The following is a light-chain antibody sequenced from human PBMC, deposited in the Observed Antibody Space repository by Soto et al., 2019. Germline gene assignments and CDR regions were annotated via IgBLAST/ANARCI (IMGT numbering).Light chain of an antibody. CDR2: GAS. J-gene: IGKJ5*01. V-gene: IGKV4-1*01. Sequence: DIVMTQSPDSLAVPLGERATTNCESSQSVLYSSNNKNYLAWYPQKRGHPPKXXIYGASFRPSGVPDRFSGSGSGTDFTLTISSLQAEDLEVYYCQQYYSIPFTFGQGTRLEIK. CDR1: QSVLYSSNNKNY. CDR3: QQYYSIPFT.